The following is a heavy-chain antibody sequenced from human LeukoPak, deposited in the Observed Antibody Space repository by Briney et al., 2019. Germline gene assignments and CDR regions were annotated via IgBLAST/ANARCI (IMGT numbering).Heavy chain of an antibody. CDR3: AKKKTTGYYSYYAMDV. V-gene: IGHV3-30*18. D-gene: IGHD1-14*01. J-gene: IGHJ6*02. Sequence: TGGSLRLSCAASGFTFSTYDMHWVRQAPDKGLEWVAVTSYDGSNNYYAESVKGRFTISRDNSKSTPYLQMSSLRAEDTALYYCAKKKTTGYYSYYAMDVWGQGTTVTVSS. CDR1: GFTFSTYD. CDR2: TSYDGSNN.